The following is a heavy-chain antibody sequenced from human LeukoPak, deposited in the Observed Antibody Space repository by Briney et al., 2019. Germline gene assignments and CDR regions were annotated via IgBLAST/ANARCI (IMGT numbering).Heavy chain of an antibody. CDR1: GYTFTSYG. CDR3: ARTVTTVTTLWFDP. CDR2: ISAYNGNT. D-gene: IGHD4-17*01. V-gene: IGHV1-18*01. Sequence: GASVKVSCKASGYTFTSYGISWVRQAPGQGLEWMGWISAYNGNTNYAQKLQGRVTMTTDTSTSTAYMELRSLRSDDTAVYYCARTVTTVTTLWFDPWGQGTLVTVSS. J-gene: IGHJ5*02.